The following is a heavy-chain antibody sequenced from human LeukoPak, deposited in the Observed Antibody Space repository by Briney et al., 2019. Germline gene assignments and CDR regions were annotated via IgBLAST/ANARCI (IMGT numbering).Heavy chain of an antibody. V-gene: IGHV5-51*01. CDR1: EYSFTSYW. D-gene: IGHD3-22*01. J-gene: IGHJ4*02. CDR3: ARHKGYYYDSSGYPRYYLDY. CDR2: IYPGDSDT. Sequence: GESLKISCKGSEYSFTSYWIGWVRQMPGKGLEWMGMIYPGDSDTRYSPSFQGQVTISADKSISTAYLQWSSLKASDTAMYYCARHKGYYYDSSGYPRYYLDYWGQGTLVTVSS.